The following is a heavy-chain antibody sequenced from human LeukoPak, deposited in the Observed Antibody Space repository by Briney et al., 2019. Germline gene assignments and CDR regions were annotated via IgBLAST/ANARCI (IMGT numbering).Heavy chain of an antibody. CDR3: ARGGYDILTGYGSFDP. V-gene: IGHV4-59*01. CDR1: GGSITYYY. J-gene: IGHJ5*02. D-gene: IGHD3-9*01. Sequence: KPSETLSLTCTVSGGSITYYYWNWIRQPPGKGLEWIGCSYYSGTTYYNPSLKSRLTISVDTSKNQFSLKLSSVTTADTAMYYCARGGYDILTGYGSFDPWGQGTLVTVSS. CDR2: SYYSGTT.